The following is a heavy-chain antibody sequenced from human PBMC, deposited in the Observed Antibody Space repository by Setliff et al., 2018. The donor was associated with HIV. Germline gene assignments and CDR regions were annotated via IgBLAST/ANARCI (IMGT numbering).Heavy chain of an antibody. V-gene: IGHV3-21*01. CDR2: ISNSSRYY. CDR3: ARDQWGYSYGYYYYYYMDV. CDR1: GFLFNRYS. J-gene: IGHJ6*03. D-gene: IGHD5-18*01. Sequence: GGSLRLSCSASGFLFNRYSLNWVRQAPGRGPEWVASISNSSRYYWVKARYGDSVRGRFTISGDYAKNSVYLQMNSLRVEDSAVYYCARDQWGYSYGYYYYYYMDVWGKGTTVTVSS.